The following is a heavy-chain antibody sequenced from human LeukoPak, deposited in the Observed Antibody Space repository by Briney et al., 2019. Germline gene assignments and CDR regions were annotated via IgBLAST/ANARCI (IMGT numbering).Heavy chain of an antibody. CDR1: GFTFSSYA. CDR3: AKDGSGSPDWFDP. D-gene: IGHD3-10*01. CDR2: ISGSGGST. Sequence: GGSLRLSCAASGFTFSSYAMSWVRQAPGKGLEWVSAISGSGGSTYYADSVQGRFTISRDNSKSTLYLQMNSLRAEDTAVYYCAKDGSGSPDWFDPWGQGTLVTVSS. J-gene: IGHJ5*02. V-gene: IGHV3-23*01.